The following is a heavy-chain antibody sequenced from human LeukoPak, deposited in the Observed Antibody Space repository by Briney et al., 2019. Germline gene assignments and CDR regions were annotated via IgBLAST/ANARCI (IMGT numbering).Heavy chain of an antibody. CDR1: GGLINRYH. CDR2: NYYSGSN. CDR3: ARENYDSLTGYYIFDY. J-gene: IGHJ4*02. D-gene: IGHD3-9*01. V-gene: IGHV4-59*01. Sequence: SDTLSPICTVSGGLINRYHGPWIPQPTGKGLEGIGYNYYSGSNNHHPSLKSRVTISVDTSKNQFSLKLSSVAAADTAVYYSARENYDSLTGYYIFDYWGQGTLVTVSS.